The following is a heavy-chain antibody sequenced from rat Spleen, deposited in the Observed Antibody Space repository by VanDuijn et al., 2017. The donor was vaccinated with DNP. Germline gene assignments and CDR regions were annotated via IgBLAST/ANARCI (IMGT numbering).Heavy chain of an antibody. CDR1: GITFSNSG. J-gene: IGHJ1*01. D-gene: IGHD1-12*02. CDR3: ARRGYDGSYWYFDF. V-gene: IGHV5-19*01. CDR2: ISPSGGGT. Sequence: EVQLVESGGGLVQPGGSLKLSCAASGITFSNSGMHWIRQAPTKGLEWVTSISPSGGGTYYRDSVKGRFTISRDNTNHTLYLQMDSLRSEDTATYYCARRGYDGSYWYFDFWGPGTMVTVSS.